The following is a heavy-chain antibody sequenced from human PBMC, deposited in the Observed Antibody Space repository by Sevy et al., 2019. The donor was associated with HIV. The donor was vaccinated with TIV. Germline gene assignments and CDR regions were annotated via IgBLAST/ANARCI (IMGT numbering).Heavy chain of an antibody. CDR2: ISSSSSTI. V-gene: IGHV3-48*02. D-gene: IGHD6-6*01. CDR3: ARHLGVTSSSSDFDY. J-gene: IGHJ4*02. CDR1: GFTFSSYS. Sequence: GGSLRLSCAASGFTFSSYSMNWVRQAPGKGLEWVSYISSSSSTIYYADSVKGRFTISRDNAKNSLYLQMNSLRDEDTAVYYCARHLGVTSSSSDFDYWGQGTLVTVSS.